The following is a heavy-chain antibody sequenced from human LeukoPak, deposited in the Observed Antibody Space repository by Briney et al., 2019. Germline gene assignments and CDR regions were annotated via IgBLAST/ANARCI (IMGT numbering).Heavy chain of an antibody. CDR2: ISSSSSYI. CDR1: GFTFSSYS. J-gene: IGHJ4*02. CDR3: ASSITMILLRY. V-gene: IGHV3-21*01. D-gene: IGHD3-22*01. Sequence: GGSLRLSCAASGFTFSSYSMNWVRQAPGKGLEWVSSISSSSSYIYYADSVKGRFTISRDNARNSLYLQMNSLRAEDTAVYYCASSITMILLRYWGQGTLVTVSS.